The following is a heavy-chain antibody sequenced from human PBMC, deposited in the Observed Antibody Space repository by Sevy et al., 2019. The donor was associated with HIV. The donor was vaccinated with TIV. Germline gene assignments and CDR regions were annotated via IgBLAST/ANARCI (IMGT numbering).Heavy chain of an antibody. V-gene: IGHV3-23*01. CDR1: GFTFSTYA. Sequence: GGSLRLSCAASGFTFSTYAMNWVRQAPGKGLEWVSSISNGGSGGSTDYADSVGCRFTISSDNAKNTLYLQMNSMRAEDTAVYYCAKEPYYYDSSSGYWGQGTLVTVSS. D-gene: IGHD3-22*01. CDR3: AKEPYYYDSSSGY. J-gene: IGHJ4*02. CDR2: ISNGGSGGST.